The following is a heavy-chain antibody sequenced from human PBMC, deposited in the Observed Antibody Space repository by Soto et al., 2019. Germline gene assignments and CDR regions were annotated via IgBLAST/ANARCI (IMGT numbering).Heavy chain of an antibody. J-gene: IGHJ6*02. CDR1: GFTFSADD. CDR3: ARAYSGRLPRRADYYFAMDV. D-gene: IGHD2-15*01. Sequence: EVQLVESGGGVVQPGESLRLSCAASGFTFSADDMHWVSQTTGKGLEWVSAIGAADDPYYLGSVKGRFNIARENAKNSLYLQMNSLRAEDTAVYYCARAYSGRLPRRADYYFAMDVWGQGTTVTVSS. CDR2: IGAADDP. V-gene: IGHV3-13*05.